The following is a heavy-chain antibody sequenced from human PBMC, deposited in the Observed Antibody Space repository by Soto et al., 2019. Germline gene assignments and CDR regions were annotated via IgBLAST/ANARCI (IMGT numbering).Heavy chain of an antibody. CDR2: ISGSGGST. Sequence: PWGSLRLSCSASGFTFSSYAMSWFRQAPGKGLEWVSAISGSGGSTYYADSVKGRFTISRDNSKNTLYLQMNSLRAEDTAVYYCAKGTYSSGWYWFDPWGQGTLVTVSS. J-gene: IGHJ5*02. CDR1: GFTFSSYA. CDR3: AKGTYSSGWYWFDP. D-gene: IGHD6-19*01. V-gene: IGHV3-23*01.